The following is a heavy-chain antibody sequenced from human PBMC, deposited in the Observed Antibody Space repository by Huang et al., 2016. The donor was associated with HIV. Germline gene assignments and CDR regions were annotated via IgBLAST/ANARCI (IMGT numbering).Heavy chain of an antibody. D-gene: IGHD6-19*01. CDR1: GYTFDSYG. J-gene: IGHJ4*02. CDR3: ARDATGYGTGWSTEFDY. Sequence: HVQLVQSGADVRKPGASVKVSCKASGYTFDSYGINWVRQAPGQGLEWMGWIGPHRRKTNHAQKLQGRVTMTPDTTTSTAYMELRILTSDDTAVYYCARDATGYGTGWSTEFDYWGQGTLVTVSS. CDR2: IGPHRRKT. V-gene: IGHV1-18*04.